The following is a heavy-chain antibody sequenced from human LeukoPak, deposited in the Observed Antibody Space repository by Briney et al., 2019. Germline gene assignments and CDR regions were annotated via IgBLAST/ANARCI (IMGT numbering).Heavy chain of an antibody. D-gene: IGHD6-13*01. CDR1: GFTFSSYA. Sequence: PGGSLRLSCAASGFTFSSYAMSWVRQAPGKGLEWVSAISGSGGSTYYADSVKGRFTISRDNSKNTLYLQMNSLRAEDTAVYYCASLNQQLEDLADYWGQGTLVTVSS. CDR3: ASLNQQLEDLADY. CDR2: ISGSGGST. V-gene: IGHV3-23*01. J-gene: IGHJ4*02.